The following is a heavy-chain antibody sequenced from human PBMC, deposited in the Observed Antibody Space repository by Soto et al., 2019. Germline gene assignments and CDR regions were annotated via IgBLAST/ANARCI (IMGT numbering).Heavy chain of an antibody. CDR1: GFTFSSYG. Sequence: QVQLVESGGGVVQPGRSLRLSCAASGFTFSSYGMHWVRQAPGKGLEWVAVIWYDGSNKYYADSVKGRFTISRDNSKNTLYLQMNSLRAEDTAVYHCARVLGDYYDSSGYPNWFDPWGQGTLVTVSS. CDR3: ARVLGDYYDSSGYPNWFDP. V-gene: IGHV3-33*01. D-gene: IGHD3-22*01. J-gene: IGHJ5*02. CDR2: IWYDGSNK.